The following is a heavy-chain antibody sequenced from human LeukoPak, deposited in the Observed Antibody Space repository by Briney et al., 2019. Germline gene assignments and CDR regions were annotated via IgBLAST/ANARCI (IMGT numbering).Heavy chain of an antibody. CDR2: ISNDGSDK. Sequence: SGGSLRLSCAAPGVTFSNYAMHWVRQSPGKGLESVAVISNDGSDKHHADSVKGRFTVSRDNSKHTVYLQMDRLRVEDTAIYYCVREGTYFFASGSFQGYYFDNWGQGTLVTVSS. V-gene: IGHV3-30*03. J-gene: IGHJ4*02. CDR3: VREGTYFFASGSFQGYYFDN. CDR1: GVTFSNYA. D-gene: IGHD3-10*01.